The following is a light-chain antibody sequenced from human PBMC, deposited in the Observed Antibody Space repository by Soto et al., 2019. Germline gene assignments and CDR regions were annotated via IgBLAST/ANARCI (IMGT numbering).Light chain of an antibody. Sequence: IVLTQSPGILSLSPGERATLSCRASQSVSSSYLAWYQQKPGQAPRLLIYGASSRATGIPDRFSGSGSGTDFTLTISRLEPEDFAVYYCQQYGSSITFGPGTKVDIK. CDR1: QSVSSSY. J-gene: IGKJ3*01. V-gene: IGKV3-20*01. CDR3: QQYGSSIT. CDR2: GAS.